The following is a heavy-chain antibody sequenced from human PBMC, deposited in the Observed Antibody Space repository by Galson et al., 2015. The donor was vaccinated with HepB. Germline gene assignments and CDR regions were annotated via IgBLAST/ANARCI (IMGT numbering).Heavy chain of an antibody. J-gene: IGHJ4*02. CDR3: ARIGMGPSYFDY. V-gene: IGHV3-21*01. CDR2: ISSSSSYI. Sequence: SLRLSCAASGFTFSSYSMNWVRQAPGKGLEWVTSISSSSSYIYYADSVKGRFTISRDNAKNSLYLQMNSLRAEDTAVYYCARIGMGPSYFDYWGQGTLVTVSS. D-gene: IGHD3-3*01. CDR1: GFTFSSYS.